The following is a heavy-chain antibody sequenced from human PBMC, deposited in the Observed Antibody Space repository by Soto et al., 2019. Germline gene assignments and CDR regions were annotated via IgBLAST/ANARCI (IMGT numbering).Heavy chain of an antibody. Sequence: SLRLSCPASGFTFSSYAMVLVRQAPGKGLEWVSAISGSGGSTYYADSVKGRFTISRDNSKNTLYLQMNSLRAEDTAVYYCAKVEGYSSGWCKIWGQGTLVTVSS. D-gene: IGHD6-19*01. CDR1: GFTFSSYA. CDR2: ISGSGGST. CDR3: AKVEGYSSGWCKI. J-gene: IGHJ4*02. V-gene: IGHV3-23*01.